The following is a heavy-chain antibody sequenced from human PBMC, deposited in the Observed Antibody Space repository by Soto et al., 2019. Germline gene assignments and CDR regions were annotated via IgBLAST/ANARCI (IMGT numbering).Heavy chain of an antibody. CDR3: VKDRYVDY. V-gene: IGHV3-64D*06. CDR1: GFSFSAYA. CDR2: ISSNGGST. Sequence: GGSLRLSCSVSGFSFSAYAMHWVRQAPGKGLEYVSSISSNGGSTYYADAVKGRFTISRDNSKSTLFLQMSSLRTDDTGVYYCVKDRYVDYWGQGTLVTVSS. J-gene: IGHJ4*02.